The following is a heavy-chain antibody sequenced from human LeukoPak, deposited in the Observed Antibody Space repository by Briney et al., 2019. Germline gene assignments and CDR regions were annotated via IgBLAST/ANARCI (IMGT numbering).Heavy chain of an antibody. CDR2: ISSSSSTI. D-gene: IGHD2-15*01. Sequence: GGSLRLSCAASGFTFSSYEMNWVRQAPGKGLEWVSYISSSSSTIYYADSVKGRFTISRDNAKNSLYLQMNSLRAEDTAVYYCARDGSGRYWYFDLWGRGTLVTVSS. J-gene: IGHJ2*01. V-gene: IGHV3-48*01. CDR3: ARDGSGRYWYFDL. CDR1: GFTFSSYE.